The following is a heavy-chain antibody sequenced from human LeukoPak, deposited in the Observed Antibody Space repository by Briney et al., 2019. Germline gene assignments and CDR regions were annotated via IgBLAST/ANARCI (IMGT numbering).Heavy chain of an antibody. CDR3: ARAGVGYDSSGYYFH. CDR2: ISYSGANS. CDR1: GFTFSGSA. V-gene: IGHV3-23*01. J-gene: IGHJ4*02. D-gene: IGHD3-22*01. Sequence: PGGSLRLSCAASGFTFSGSAMSWVRQAPGEGLEWVSLISYSGANSYYTDSVRGRFTISRDNAKNTLYLQMNSLRAEDTAVYYCARAGVGYDSSGYYFHWGQGTLVTVSS.